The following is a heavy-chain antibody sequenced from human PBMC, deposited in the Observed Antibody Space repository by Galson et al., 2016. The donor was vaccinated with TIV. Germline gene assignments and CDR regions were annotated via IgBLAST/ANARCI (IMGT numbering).Heavy chain of an antibody. CDR2: FIPLFGTA. V-gene: IGHV1-69*13. D-gene: IGHD5-18*01. CDR1: GDTFSRYP. Sequence: SVKVSCKASGDTFSRYPFNWVRQAPGQGLEWVGGFIPLFGTANYAQKFQGRVTISADESTSTLYMEVRSLRSEDTAVYYCAKDRNTAMDTYHYYYGMDVWGQGTTVIVSS. J-gene: IGHJ6*02. CDR3: AKDRNTAMDTYHYYYGMDV.